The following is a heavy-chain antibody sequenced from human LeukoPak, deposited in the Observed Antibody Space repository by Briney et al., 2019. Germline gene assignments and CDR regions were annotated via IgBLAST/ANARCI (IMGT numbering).Heavy chain of an antibody. J-gene: IGHJ4*02. D-gene: IGHD2-21*02. CDR2: ISYDGSNK. CDR3: AKARGDGDGDYFDY. V-gene: IGHV3-30*04. CDR1: GFTFSSYV. Sequence: GGSLRLSCAASGFTFSSYVMDWVRQAPGKGLEWVAAISYDGSNKYYADFVKGRFTISRDNSKNTLYLQMNSLRAEDTAVYYWAKARGDGDGDYFDYWGQGTLVTVSS.